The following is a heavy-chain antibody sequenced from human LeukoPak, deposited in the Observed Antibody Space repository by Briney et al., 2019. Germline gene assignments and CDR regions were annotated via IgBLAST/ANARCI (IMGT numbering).Heavy chain of an antibody. D-gene: IGHD1-7*01. J-gene: IGHJ6*03. CDR3: ARRWNYGRNYYIDV. CDR2: INDSGRI. Sequence: SETRSLTCAVYGGSFSNYYWSWIRRTPGQGMEWIGEINDSGRINYNPSLMSRVTVSVDTSKNPFSLRLTSVTATDTAVYYCARRWNYGRNYYIDVWGKGATVSVSS. CDR1: GGSFSNYY. V-gene: IGHV4-34*01.